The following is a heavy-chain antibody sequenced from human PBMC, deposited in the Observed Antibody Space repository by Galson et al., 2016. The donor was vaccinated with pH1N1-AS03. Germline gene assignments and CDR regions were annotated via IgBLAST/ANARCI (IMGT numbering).Heavy chain of an antibody. V-gene: IGHV5-51*01. CDR3: ARLTLSSGWPRDY. CDR2: IYLDDSDT. CDR1: GYSFTNYW. D-gene: IGHD6-19*01. J-gene: IGHJ4*01. Sequence: QSGAEVKKPGESLKISCQGSGYSFTNYWIGWVRQMPGKGLEWMGIIYLDDSDTRYSPSFQGQVTITADKSISTAYLQWSSLKASDTAMYYCARLTLSSGWPRDYWGQGTLVTGSS.